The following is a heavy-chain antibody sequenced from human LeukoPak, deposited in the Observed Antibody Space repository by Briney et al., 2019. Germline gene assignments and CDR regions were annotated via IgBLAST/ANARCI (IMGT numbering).Heavy chain of an antibody. Sequence: ASVKVSCKASGYTFTGYYMHWVRQAPGQGLEWMGWINPNSGGTNYAQKFQGRVTMTRDTSISTAYMELRSLRSDDTAVYYCARGRGYSSSWYVGYYYYYYMDVWGKGTTVTVSS. CDR3: ARGRGYSSSWYVGYYYYYYMDV. CDR2: INPNSGGT. V-gene: IGHV1-2*02. CDR1: GYTFTGYY. J-gene: IGHJ6*03. D-gene: IGHD6-13*01.